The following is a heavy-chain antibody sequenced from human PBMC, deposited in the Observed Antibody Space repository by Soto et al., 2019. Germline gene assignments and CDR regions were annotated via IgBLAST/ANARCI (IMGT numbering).Heavy chain of an antibody. D-gene: IGHD5-12*01. CDR1: GFTFSDHY. CDR3: ARVIVATTNDAFDI. V-gene: IGHV3-72*01. J-gene: IGHJ3*02. Sequence: GGSLRLSCAASGFTFSDHYMDWVRQATGKGLEWVGRTRNKANSYTTEYAASVKGRFTISRDDSKNSLYLQMNSLKTEDTAVYYCARVIVATTNDAFDIWGQGTMVTVSS. CDR2: TRNKANSYTT.